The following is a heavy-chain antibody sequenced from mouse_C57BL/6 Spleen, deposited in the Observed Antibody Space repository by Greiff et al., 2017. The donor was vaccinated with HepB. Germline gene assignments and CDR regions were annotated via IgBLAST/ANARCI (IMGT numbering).Heavy chain of an antibody. CDR2: ISYSGST. CDR1: GYSITSDY. J-gene: IGHJ4*01. Sequence: DVKLVESGPGLAKPSQTLSLTCSVTGYSITSDYWNWIRKFPGNKLEYMGYISYSGSTYYNPSLKSRISITRDTSKNQYYLQLNSVTTEDTATYYCARSDYYGSSPMDYWGQGTSVTVSS. CDR3: ARSDYYGSSPMDY. V-gene: IGHV3-8*01. D-gene: IGHD1-1*01.